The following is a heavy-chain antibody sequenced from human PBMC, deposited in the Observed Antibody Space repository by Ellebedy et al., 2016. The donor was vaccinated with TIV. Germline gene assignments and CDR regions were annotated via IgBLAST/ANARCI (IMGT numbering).Heavy chain of an antibody. D-gene: IGHD4-11*01. CDR2: IKSKTDGGTT. CDR3: AKTHATVTDNNWFDP. Sequence: GESLKISXAASGFSFSNAWMNWVRQAPGKGLEWVGRIKSKTDGGTTDYAAPVKGRFTISRDNSKNTLHLQMNSLRAEDTAVYYCAKTHATVTDNNWFDPWGQGTLVTVSS. J-gene: IGHJ5*02. V-gene: IGHV3-15*07. CDR1: GFSFSNAW.